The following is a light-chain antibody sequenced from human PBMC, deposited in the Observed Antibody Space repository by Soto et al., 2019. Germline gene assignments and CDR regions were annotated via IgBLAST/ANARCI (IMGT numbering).Light chain of an antibody. CDR3: HQRNQ. CDR1: QSVSSSS. J-gene: IGKJ5*01. V-gene: IGKV3-20*01. Sequence: EIVLTQSPGTLSLSPVERATLSCRASQSVSSSSLAWYQQKPGQAPRLLIYGASSRATGIPDRFSGSGSGTDFTLTISSVEPEDFAMYYCHQRNQFGQGTRLEIK. CDR2: GAS.